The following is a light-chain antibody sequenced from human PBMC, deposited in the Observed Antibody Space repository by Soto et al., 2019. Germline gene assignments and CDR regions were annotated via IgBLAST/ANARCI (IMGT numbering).Light chain of an antibody. Sequence: DIQMTQSPSTLSASVGDRVTITSRASQSISSWLAWYQQKPGKAPNLLIYKASTLESGVPSRFSGSGSGTEFTLTVSSVQPDDFATYYCQQYKSYPLTFGGGTKVDIK. V-gene: IGKV1-5*03. J-gene: IGKJ4*01. CDR3: QQYKSYPLT. CDR1: QSISSW. CDR2: KAS.